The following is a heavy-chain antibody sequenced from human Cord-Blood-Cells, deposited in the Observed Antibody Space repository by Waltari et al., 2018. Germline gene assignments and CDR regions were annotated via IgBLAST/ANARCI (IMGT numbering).Heavy chain of an antibody. CDR2: IYSGGST. Sequence: EVQLVESGGGLIQPGGSLRISCAASGFTVSSNYMSWVRQAPGKGLEWVSVIYSGGSTYYADSVKGRFTISRDNSKNTLYLQMNSLRAEDTAVYYCARDRDSSSWYDYWGQGTLVTVSS. D-gene: IGHD6-13*01. CDR3: ARDRDSSSWYDY. V-gene: IGHV3-53*01. CDR1: GFTVSSNY. J-gene: IGHJ4*02.